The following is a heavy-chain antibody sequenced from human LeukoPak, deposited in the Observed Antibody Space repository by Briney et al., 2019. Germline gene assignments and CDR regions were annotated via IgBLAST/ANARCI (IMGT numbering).Heavy chain of an antibody. CDR1: GFTFNSYA. V-gene: IGHV3-23*01. J-gene: IGHJ4*02. Sequence: QSGGSLRLSCAASGFTFNSYAMYWVRQAPGKGLEWISGIFGSGGSPYYADSVKGRFTISRDNSQNTVYLQLDSLRVEDTAIYYCGKTTVGYSSGRYPGWPVDYWGQGALVTVSS. CDR3: GKTTVGYSSGRYPGWPVDY. CDR2: IFGSGGSP. D-gene: IGHD2-15*01.